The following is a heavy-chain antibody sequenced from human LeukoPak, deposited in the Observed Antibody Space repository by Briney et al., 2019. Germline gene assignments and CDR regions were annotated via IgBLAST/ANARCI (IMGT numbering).Heavy chain of an antibody. CDR2: FNPEDGET. V-gene: IGHV1-24*01. D-gene: IGHD6-19*01. CDR3: ATSGSRGRIAVAGEGYFDY. J-gene: IGHJ4*02. Sequence: ASVTVSCKVSGYTLTELSMHWVRRAPGKGLEWMGGFNPEDGETIYAQKFQGRVTMTEDTSTDTAYMELSSLRSEDTAVYYCATSGSRGRIAVAGEGYFDYWGQGTLVTVSS. CDR1: GYTLTELS.